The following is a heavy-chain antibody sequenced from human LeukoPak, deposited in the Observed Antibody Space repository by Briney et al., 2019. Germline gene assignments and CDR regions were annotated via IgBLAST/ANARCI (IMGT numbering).Heavy chain of an antibody. Sequence: GGSLRLSCVASGFTFSSYAMHWVRQAPGKGLEYVSAISNKGGSTYYANSVKGRFTISRDNSKNTLSLQMGSLRAEDKAVYYCARGDSGSHLDYWGQGSLVTVSS. D-gene: IGHD1-26*01. CDR2: ISNKGGST. V-gene: IGHV3-64*01. J-gene: IGHJ4*02. CDR1: GFTFSSYA. CDR3: ARGDSGSHLDY.